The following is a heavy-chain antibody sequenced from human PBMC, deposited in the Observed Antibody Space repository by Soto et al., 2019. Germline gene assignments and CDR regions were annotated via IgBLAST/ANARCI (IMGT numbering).Heavy chain of an antibody. CDR3: ARENYYKMDG. J-gene: IGHJ6*02. V-gene: IGHV3-11*05. Sequence: QVQLVESGGGLVKPGGSLRLSCAASGFIFSDYYMTWIRQSPGKGLEWISYISNSGITNYADSVKGRFTISRDNAKNSLYLQMDSLRAEDTAVYYCARENYYKMDGWGQGTTVTVSS. CDR2: ISNSGIT. CDR1: GFIFSDYY.